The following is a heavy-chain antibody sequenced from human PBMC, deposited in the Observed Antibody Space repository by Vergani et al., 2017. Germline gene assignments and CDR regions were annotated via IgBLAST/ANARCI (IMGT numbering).Heavy chain of an antibody. CDR3: ARDYYDTYYFDY. CDR2: IIPIFGTA. V-gene: IGHV1-69*01. Sequence: QVQLVQSGAEVKKPGSSVKVSCKASGGTFSSYAISWVRQAPGQGLEWMGGIIPIFGTANYAQKFKGRVTITADESTSPAYMELSSLRSEDTAVYYCARDYYDTYYFDYWGQGTLVTVSS. D-gene: IGHD3-22*01. CDR1: GGTFSSYA. J-gene: IGHJ4*02.